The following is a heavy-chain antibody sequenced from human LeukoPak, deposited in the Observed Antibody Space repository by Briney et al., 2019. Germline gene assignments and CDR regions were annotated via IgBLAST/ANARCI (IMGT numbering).Heavy chain of an antibody. J-gene: IGHJ4*02. CDR3: ARLRAAAGIGDIDY. D-gene: IGHD6-13*01. CDR1: GFTFSSYS. Sequence: GVSLRLSCAASGFTFSSYSMNWVRQAPGKGLEWVSSISSSSSYIYYADSVKGRFTISRDNAKNSLYLQMNSLRAEDTAVYYCARLRAAAGIGDIDYWGQGTLVTVSS. CDR2: ISSSSSYI. V-gene: IGHV3-21*01.